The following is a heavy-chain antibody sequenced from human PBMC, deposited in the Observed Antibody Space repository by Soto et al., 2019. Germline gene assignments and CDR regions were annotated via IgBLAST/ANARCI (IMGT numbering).Heavy chain of an antibody. CDR3: ARGYCSGGSCLNWFDP. Sequence: ASVKVSCKASGYTFTSYAMHWVRQAPGQRLEWMGWINASNGNTKYSQKFQGRVTITRDTSASTAYMELSSLRSEDTAVYYCARGYCSGGSCLNWFDPWGQGTLVTVSS. D-gene: IGHD2-15*01. V-gene: IGHV1-3*01. CDR1: GYTFTSYA. CDR2: INASNGNT. J-gene: IGHJ5*02.